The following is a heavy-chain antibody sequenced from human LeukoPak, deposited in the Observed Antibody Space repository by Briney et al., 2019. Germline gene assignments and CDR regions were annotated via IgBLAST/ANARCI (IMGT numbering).Heavy chain of an antibody. D-gene: IGHD3-3*01. CDR3: TDFGVGGI. CDR1: GFTFSGSA. V-gene: IGHV3-73*01. J-gene: IGHJ4*02. CDR2: IRSKANSYAT. Sequence: PGGSLRLSCAVSGFTFSGSAIHWVRQASGKGLEWVGRIRSKANSYATEYAASVKGRFTISGDDSRNTAYLQMNSLKTEDTAVYYGTDFGVGGIWGQGTLVTVYS.